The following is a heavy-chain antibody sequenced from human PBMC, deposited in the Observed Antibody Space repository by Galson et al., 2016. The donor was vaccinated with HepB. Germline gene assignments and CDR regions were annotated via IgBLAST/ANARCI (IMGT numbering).Heavy chain of an antibody. CDR3: ATDLSPFASRPHGVY. J-gene: IGHJ4*02. CDR2: TSGSTFST. CDR1: GFTFSSYA. Sequence: SLRLSCAASGFTFSSYAMSWVRQAPGKGLAWVSTTSGSTFSTSHTDSVQGRFTLSRDNSKNTLFLHMNSLQTEDTALYYCATDLSPFASRPHGVYRGQGTMVTVSS. V-gene: IGHV3-23*01. D-gene: IGHD6-6*01.